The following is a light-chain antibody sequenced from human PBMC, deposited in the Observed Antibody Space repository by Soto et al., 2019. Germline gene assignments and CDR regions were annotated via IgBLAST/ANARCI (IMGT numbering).Light chain of an antibody. CDR2: EVN. V-gene: IGLV2-8*01. CDR3: ISLAVTSNV. Sequence: QSALTQPPSASGSLGQSVAISCTGTSSDVGATDYVSWYQHHSGKAPKLLLYEVNKRPSGVPDRFSGSKSGNTASLTVSVLQADDEADYYCISLAVTSNVLGTGTKVTVL. J-gene: IGLJ1*01. CDR1: SSDVGATDY.